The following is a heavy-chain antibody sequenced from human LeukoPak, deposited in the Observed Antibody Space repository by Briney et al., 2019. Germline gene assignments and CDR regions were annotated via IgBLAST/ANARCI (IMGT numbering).Heavy chain of an antibody. Sequence: NPSETLSLTCTVSGGSISSYYWSWIRQPAGKGLEWIGRIYTSGSTNYNPSFKSRVTISVDKSKNQFSLKLSSVTAADTAVYYCARGHMELRNYYYYYMDVWGKGTTVTVSS. CDR2: IYTSGST. D-gene: IGHD1-7*01. CDR3: ARGHMELRNYYYYYMDV. J-gene: IGHJ6*03. CDR1: GGSISSYY. V-gene: IGHV4-4*07.